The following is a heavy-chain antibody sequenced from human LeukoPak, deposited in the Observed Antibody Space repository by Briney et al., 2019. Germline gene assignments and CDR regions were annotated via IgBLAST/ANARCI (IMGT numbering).Heavy chain of an antibody. V-gene: IGHV4-59*06. CDR3: ARDLYPDAFDI. J-gene: IGHJ3*02. CDR1: GGSITSNY. CDR2: IYYSGST. D-gene: IGHD5-24*01. Sequence: SETLSLTCTVSGGSITSNYWSWIRQHPGKGLEWIGYIYYSGSTYYNPSLKSRVTISVDTSKNQFSLKLSSVTAADTAVYYCARDLYPDAFDIWGQGTMVTVSS.